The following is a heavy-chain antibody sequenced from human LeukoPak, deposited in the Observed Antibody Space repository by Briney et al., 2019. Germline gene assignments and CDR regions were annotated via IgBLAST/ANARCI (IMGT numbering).Heavy chain of an antibody. J-gene: IGHJ4*02. CDR1: GGTFSSYA. Sequence: ASVKVSCKASGGTFSSYAISWVRQAPGQGLEWMGRIIPILGIANYAQKFQGRVTITADKSTSTAYMELSSLRSEDTAVYYCARSEGGYSHFDYWGQGTLVTVSS. CDR3: ARSEGGYSHFDY. D-gene: IGHD5-18*01. V-gene: IGHV1-69*04. CDR2: IIPILGIA.